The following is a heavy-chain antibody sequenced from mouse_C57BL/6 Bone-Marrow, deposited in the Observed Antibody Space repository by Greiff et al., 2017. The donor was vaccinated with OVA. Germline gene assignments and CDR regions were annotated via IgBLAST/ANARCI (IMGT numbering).Heavy chain of an antibody. CDR2: IYPGNSDT. V-gene: IGHV1-5*01. CDR3: TRSYDYLYFYAMDY. Sequence: EVQLQESGTVLARPGASVKMSCKTSGYTFTSYWMHWVKQRPGQGLEWIGAIYPGNSDTSYNQKFKGKAKLTAVTSASTAYMELSNLTNEDSAVYYCTRSYDYLYFYAMDYWGQGTSVTVSS. D-gene: IGHD2-4*01. CDR1: GYTFTSYW. J-gene: IGHJ4*01.